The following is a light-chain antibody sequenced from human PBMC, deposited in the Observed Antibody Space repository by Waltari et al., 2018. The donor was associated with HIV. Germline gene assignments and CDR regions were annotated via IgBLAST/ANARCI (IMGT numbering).Light chain of an antibody. Sequence: DIQMTQSPSTLSASVGDRVTITCRASQSLSSRLAWYQQKPGKAPKLLIYKASNLESGVTSRFSGSGSGTEFTLSISSLQPDYFSTYYCQQYNSYSSTFGQGTKVEVK. CDR3: QQYNSYSST. CDR1: QSLSSR. V-gene: IGKV1-5*03. CDR2: KAS. J-gene: IGKJ1*01.